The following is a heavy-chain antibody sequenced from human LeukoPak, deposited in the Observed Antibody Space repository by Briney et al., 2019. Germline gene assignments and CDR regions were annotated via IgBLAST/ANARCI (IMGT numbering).Heavy chain of an antibody. Sequence: SENLSLTCTVSGGSITNYYWSWIRQPPGKGLEWIGYSYYSGTTNYNPSLKSRVTISVDTSKNQFSLKLSSVTTADTAVYYCARGGYDILTGYGSFDPWGQGTLVSVSS. CDR1: GGSITNYY. CDR3: ARGGYDILTGYGSFDP. V-gene: IGHV4-59*01. D-gene: IGHD3-9*01. CDR2: SYYSGTT. J-gene: IGHJ5*02.